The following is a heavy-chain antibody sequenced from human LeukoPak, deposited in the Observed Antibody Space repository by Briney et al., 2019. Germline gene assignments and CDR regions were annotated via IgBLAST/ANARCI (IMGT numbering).Heavy chain of an antibody. CDR1: AGTFSSYA. D-gene: IGHD6-19*01. CDR2: IIPIFGTA. J-gene: IGHJ4*02. Sequence: SVTVSCKASAGTFSSYAISWVRQAPGQGLEWMGRIIPIFGTANYAQKFQGRVTITADKSTSTAYMELSSLRSEDTAVYYCASRTPSGIAVAGSIDYWGQGTLVTVSS. CDR3: ASRTPSGIAVAGSIDY. V-gene: IGHV1-69*06.